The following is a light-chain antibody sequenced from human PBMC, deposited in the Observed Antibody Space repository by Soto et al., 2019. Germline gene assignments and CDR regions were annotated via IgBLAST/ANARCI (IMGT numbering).Light chain of an antibody. V-gene: IGLV1-40*01. CDR2: GNS. CDR3: QSYDSSLSGSYV. CDR1: SSNIGAGYD. Sequence: QSALTQPTSVSGAPGQGVAISCTGSSSNIGAGYDVHWYQQLPGTAPKLLIYGNSNRPSGVPDRFSGSKSGTSASLAITGLQAEDEADYYSQSYDSSLSGSYVFGTGTKVTDL. J-gene: IGLJ1*01.